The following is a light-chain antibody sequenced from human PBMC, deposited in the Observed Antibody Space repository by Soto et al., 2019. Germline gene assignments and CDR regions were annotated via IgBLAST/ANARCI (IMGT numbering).Light chain of an antibody. CDR2: STN. J-gene: IGLJ3*02. CDR1: TGAVTSADY. Sequence: QAVVTQEPSLTVSPGGTVTLTCASSTGAVTSADYPNWFQQKPGQPPRALIYSTNNKHSWTPARFSGSLVGDKAALTVSDVQPEDEAVYYCLIYDDGPWVFGGGTKVTVL. CDR3: LIYDDGPWV. V-gene: IGLV7-43*01.